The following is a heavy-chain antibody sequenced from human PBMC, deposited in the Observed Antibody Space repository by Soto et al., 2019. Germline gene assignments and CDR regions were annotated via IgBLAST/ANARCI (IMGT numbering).Heavy chain of an antibody. CDR3: ARQRGIAAAGNFFDY. Sequence: SETLSLTCTVSGGSISSSSYYWGWIRQPPGKGLEWIGSIYYSGSTYYNPSLKSRVTISVDTSKNQFSLKLSSVAAADTAVYYCARQRGIAAAGNFFDYWGQGTLVTVSS. J-gene: IGHJ4*02. V-gene: IGHV4-39*01. D-gene: IGHD6-13*01. CDR1: GGSISSSSYY. CDR2: IYYSGST.